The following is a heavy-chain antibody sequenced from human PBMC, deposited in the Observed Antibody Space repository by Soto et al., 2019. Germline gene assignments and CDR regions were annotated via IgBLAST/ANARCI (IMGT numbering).Heavy chain of an antibody. CDR3: ARGSMFRGVMSYYYYYYGMDV. D-gene: IGHD3-10*01. Sequence: PGGSLSLSCAASGFTFSSYGMHWVRQAPGKGLEWVAVIWYDGSNKYYADSVKGRFTISRDNSKNTLYLQMNSWRAEDTAVYYCARGSMFRGVMSYYYYYYGMDVWGQGTTVTVSS. V-gene: IGHV3-33*01. J-gene: IGHJ6*02. CDR1: GFTFSSYG. CDR2: IWYDGSNK.